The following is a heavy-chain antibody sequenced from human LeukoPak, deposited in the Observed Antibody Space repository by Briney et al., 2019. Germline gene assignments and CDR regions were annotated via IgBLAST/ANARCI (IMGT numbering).Heavy chain of an antibody. CDR3: ARHLDWAFDY. Sequence: GGSLRLSCAASGFTFNKFWMTRARQAPGKGLEWVANINPDGSDKHHVDSVKGRFRISRDNAENSLYLQMDSLRAEDTAVYYCARHLDWAFDYWGPGTLVTVSS. J-gene: IGHJ4*02. V-gene: IGHV3-7*01. D-gene: IGHD2-21*01. CDR2: INPDGSDK. CDR1: GFTFNKFW.